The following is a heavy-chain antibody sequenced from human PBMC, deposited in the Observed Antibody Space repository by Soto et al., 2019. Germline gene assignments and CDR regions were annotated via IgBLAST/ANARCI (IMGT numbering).Heavy chain of an antibody. Sequence: GGSLRLSCSASGFIFSESTIYWVRQVPGKGLEAISAVSTSGRSTYYADSVKDRLTISRDNSKNTLFLQMGSLRPEDTAIYYCVKQAHGLDGVAFDYWGQGTLVTVSS. J-gene: IGHJ4*02. CDR2: VSTSGRST. D-gene: IGHD2-15*01. CDR3: VKQAHGLDGVAFDY. CDR1: GFIFSEST. V-gene: IGHV3-64D*06.